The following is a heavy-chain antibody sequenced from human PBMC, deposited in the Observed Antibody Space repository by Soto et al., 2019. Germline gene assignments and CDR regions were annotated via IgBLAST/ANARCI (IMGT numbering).Heavy chain of an antibody. CDR3: ARGIEHYYGTSGYYHFDN. J-gene: IGHJ4*02. Sequence: PGGSLRLSCATSGFMFSRYWMHWVRQIPGKGLLWVSRINSDGSSTNYADSVKGRFTISRDNAKNTLYLQINSLRAEDTAVYYCARGIEHYYGTSGYYHFDNWGQGTLVTVSS. CDR2: INSDGSST. D-gene: IGHD3-22*01. CDR1: GFMFSRYW. V-gene: IGHV3-74*01.